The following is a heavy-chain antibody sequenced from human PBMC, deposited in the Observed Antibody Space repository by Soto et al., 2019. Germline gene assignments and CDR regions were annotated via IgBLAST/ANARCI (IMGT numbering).Heavy chain of an antibody. D-gene: IGHD3-22*01. Sequence: QAGGSLRLSCAASGFTVSSNYMSWVRQAPGRGLEWVSVIYSGGSTYYADSVKGRFTISRDNAKNTLSLQMNSLRAEDTAVYYCARDLDSSGYYYAGFGYWGQGTLVTVSS. CDR3: ARDLDSSGYYYAGFGY. J-gene: IGHJ4*02. CDR1: GFTVSSNY. CDR2: IYSGGST. V-gene: IGHV3-53*01.